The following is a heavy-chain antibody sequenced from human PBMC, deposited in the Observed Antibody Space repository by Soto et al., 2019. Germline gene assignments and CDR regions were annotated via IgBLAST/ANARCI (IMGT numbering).Heavy chain of an antibody. CDR1: GGSISSYY. CDR2: IYYSGST. Sequence: SETLSLTCTVSGGSISSYYWSWIRQPPGKGLEWIGYIYYSGSTNYNPSLKSRVTISVDTSKNQFSLKLSSVTAADTAVYYCARLQRASWFDPWGQGTPVTSPQ. V-gene: IGHV4-59*08. D-gene: IGHD1-1*01. J-gene: IGHJ5*02. CDR3: ARLQRASWFDP.